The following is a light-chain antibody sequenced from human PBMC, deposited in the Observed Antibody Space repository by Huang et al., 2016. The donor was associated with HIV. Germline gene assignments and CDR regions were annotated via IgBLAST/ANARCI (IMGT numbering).Light chain of an antibody. J-gene: IGKJ4*01. CDR3: QQYYHNPLT. V-gene: IGKV4-1*01. CDR2: WAS. CDR1: QSLFFSSNKRSY. Sequence: DIVMTQSPNSLTVSLGERATINCRSSQSLFFSSNKRSYLAWYQKKPGQPPKLGMSWASAREPGVPERVSGSVSETHFTRTINSQQAEDVAVYYCQQYYHNPLTFGGGTKVEI.